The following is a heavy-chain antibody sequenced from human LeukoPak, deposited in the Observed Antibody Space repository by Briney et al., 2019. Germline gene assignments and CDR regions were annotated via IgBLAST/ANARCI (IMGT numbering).Heavy chain of an antibody. V-gene: IGHV3-23*01. J-gene: IGHJ4*02. CDR1: GFTFSSYA. CDR2: ISGSGGST. D-gene: IGHD5-12*01. Sequence: GGSLRLSCAASGFTFSSYAMSWVRQAPGKGLEWVSAISGSGGSTYYADPVKGRFTISRDNSKNTLYLQMNSLRAEDTAVYYCAKGIVATISAFDYWGQGTLVTVSS. CDR3: AKGIVATISAFDY.